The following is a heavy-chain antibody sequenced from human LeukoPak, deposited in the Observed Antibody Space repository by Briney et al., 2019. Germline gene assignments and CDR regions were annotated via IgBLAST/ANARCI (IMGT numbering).Heavy chain of an antibody. CDR1: GGSFSGYY. Sequence: SETLSLTCAVYGGSFSGYYWSWIRQPPGKGLEWIGEINHSGSTNYNPSLKSRVTISVDTSKNQFSLKLSSVTAADTAVYYCARGNGSALDYWGQGTLVTVSS. V-gene: IGHV4-34*01. CDR2: INHSGST. CDR3: ARGNGSALDY. D-gene: IGHD3-10*01. J-gene: IGHJ4*02.